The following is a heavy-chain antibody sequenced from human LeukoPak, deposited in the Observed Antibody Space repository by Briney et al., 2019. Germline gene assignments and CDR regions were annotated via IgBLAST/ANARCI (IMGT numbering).Heavy chain of an antibody. CDR3: ARGCYDILTGYCFDY. J-gene: IGHJ4*02. CDR1: GYTFTSYY. D-gene: IGHD3-9*01. CDR2: INPSGGST. Sequence: ASVKVSCKASGYTFTSYYMHWVRQAPGQGLEWMGIINPSGGSTSYAQKFQSRVTMTRDTSTSTVYMELSSLRAEDTAVYYCARGCYDILTGYCFDYWGQGTLVTVSS. V-gene: IGHV1-46*03.